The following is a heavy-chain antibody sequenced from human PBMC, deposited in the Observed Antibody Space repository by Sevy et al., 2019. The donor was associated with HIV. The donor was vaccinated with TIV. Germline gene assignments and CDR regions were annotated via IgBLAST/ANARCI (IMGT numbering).Heavy chain of an antibody. V-gene: IGHV3-21*01. D-gene: IGHD3-3*01. CDR2: ISDDSRYI. Sequence: GGSLRLSCAASGFTFRSYSMNWVRQAPGKGLEWLSSISDDSRYIYYSDSVKGRFTISRANAKSSLYLQMNSLRVEDTAIYYCARDFTIFGVVSGIDYWSQGNLVTVSS. CDR1: GFTFRSYS. CDR3: ARDFTIFGVVSGIDY. J-gene: IGHJ4*02.